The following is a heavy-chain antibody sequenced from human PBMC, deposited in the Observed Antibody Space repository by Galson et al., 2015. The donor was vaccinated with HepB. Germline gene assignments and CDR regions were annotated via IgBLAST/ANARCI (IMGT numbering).Heavy chain of an antibody. CDR3: ARDNFNTWFGELFR. CDR1: GFTFDDYG. CDR2: INWNGGST. Sequence: SLRLSCAASGFTFDDYGMSWVRQAPGKGLEWVSGINWNGGSTGYADSVKGRFTISRDNAKNSLYLQMNSLRAEDTALYYCARDNFNTWFGELFRWGQGTLVTVSS. J-gene: IGHJ4*02. V-gene: IGHV3-20*04. D-gene: IGHD3-10*01.